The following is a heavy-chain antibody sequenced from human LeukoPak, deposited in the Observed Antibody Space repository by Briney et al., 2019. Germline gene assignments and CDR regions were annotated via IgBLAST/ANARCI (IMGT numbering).Heavy chain of an antibody. J-gene: IGHJ3*02. CDR1: GGTFSSYA. D-gene: IGHD3-3*01. V-gene: IGHV1-69*13. Sequence: SVKVSCKASGGTFSSYAISWVRQAPGQGLEWMGGIIPIFGTANYAQKFQGRVTITADESTSTAYMELSSLSSEDTAVYYCARDPDFWSGYIKFDAFDIWGQGTMVTVSS. CDR3: ARDPDFWSGYIKFDAFDI. CDR2: IIPIFGTA.